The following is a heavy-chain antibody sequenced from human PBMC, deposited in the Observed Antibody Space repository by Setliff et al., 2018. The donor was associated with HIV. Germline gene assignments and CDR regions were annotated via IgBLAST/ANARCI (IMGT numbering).Heavy chain of an antibody. J-gene: IGHJ3*02. D-gene: IGHD1-1*01. CDR2: IKQDGSEK. V-gene: IGHV3-7*01. Sequence: GESLKISCAASGLIFSSYWMSWVRQAPGKGLEWVANIKQDGSEKYYVDSVKGRFTISRDYASNSLYLEMNSLRVEDTAIYYCARSRSTRDAFDIWGQGTMVTVSS. CDR3: ARSRSTRDAFDI. CDR1: GLIFSSYW.